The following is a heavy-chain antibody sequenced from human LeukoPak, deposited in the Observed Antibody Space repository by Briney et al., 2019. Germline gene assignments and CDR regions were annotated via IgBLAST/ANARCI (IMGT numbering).Heavy chain of an antibody. V-gene: IGHV3-53*01. J-gene: IGHJ6*04. CDR1: GFTVSSNY. CDR2: IYSGGST. Sequence: GGSLRLSCAASGFTVSSNYMSWVRQAPEKGLEWVSVIYSGGSTYYADSVKGRFTISRDNSKNTLYLQMNSLRAEDTAVYYCARANTMVRGVITNYYYYGMDVWGKGTTVTVSS. CDR3: ARANTMVRGVITNYYYYGMDV. D-gene: IGHD3-10*01.